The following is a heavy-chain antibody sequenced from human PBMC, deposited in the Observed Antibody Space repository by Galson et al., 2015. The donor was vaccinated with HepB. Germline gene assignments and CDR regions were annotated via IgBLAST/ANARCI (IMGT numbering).Heavy chain of an antibody. Sequence: SLRLSCAASGFTFSSYGMHWVRQAPGKGLEWVAVIWYDGSNKYYADSVKGRFTISRDNSKNTLYLQMNSLRAEDTAVYYCARAGPLRYGVYGMDVWGQGTTVTVSS. CDR1: GFTFSSYG. V-gene: IGHV3-33*08. CDR3: ARAGPLRYGVYGMDV. CDR2: IWYDGSNK. D-gene: IGHD4-17*01. J-gene: IGHJ6*02.